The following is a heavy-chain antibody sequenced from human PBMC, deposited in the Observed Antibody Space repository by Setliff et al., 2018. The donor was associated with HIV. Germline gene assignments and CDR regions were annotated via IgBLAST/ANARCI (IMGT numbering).Heavy chain of an antibody. V-gene: IGHV4-34*01. CDR3: AKGSYTVRIDY. CDR1: GGSFSGFY. CDR2: INYSGKT. J-gene: IGHJ4*02. D-gene: IGHD3-10*01. Sequence: FETLSLTCGISGGSFSGFYWAWIRQPPGKGLEWIGEINYSGKTNKNPSLKSRVTMSLDTSKDQLSLRLSSVTAADTAVYYCAKGSYTVRIDYWGQGTRVTVSS.